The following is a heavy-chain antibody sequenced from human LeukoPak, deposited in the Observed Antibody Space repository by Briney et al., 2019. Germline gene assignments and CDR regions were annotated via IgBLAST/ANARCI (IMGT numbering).Heavy chain of an antibody. CDR2: INPNSGGT. CDR1: GYTFTDYY. D-gene: IGHD2-15*01. J-gene: IGHJ4*02. V-gene: IGHV1-2*02. Sequence: ASVKVSCKASGYTFTDYYMQWVRQAPGQGLEWMGWINPNSGGTNYAQKFQGRVTMTRDTSISTAFMELSRLTSDDTAVYYCARDYCSGGSCFFDYWGQGTLVTVSS. CDR3: ARDYCSGGSCFFDY.